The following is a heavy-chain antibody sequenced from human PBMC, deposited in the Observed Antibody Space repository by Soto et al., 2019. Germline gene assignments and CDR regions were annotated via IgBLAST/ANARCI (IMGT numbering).Heavy chain of an antibody. CDR2: ISYDGSNK. Sequence: PGGSLRLSCAASGFTFSSYGMHWVRQAPGKGLEWVAVISYDGSNKYYADSVKGRFTISRDNSKNTLYLQMNSLRAEDTAVYYCVIMTLQYYFDYWGQGTLVTVSS. V-gene: IGHV3-30*03. CDR1: GFTFSSYG. CDR3: VIMTLQYYFDY. J-gene: IGHJ4*02. D-gene: IGHD3-16*01.